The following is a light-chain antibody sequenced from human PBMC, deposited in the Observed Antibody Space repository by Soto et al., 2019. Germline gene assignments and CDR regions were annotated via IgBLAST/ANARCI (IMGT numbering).Light chain of an antibody. CDR2: EVT. J-gene: IGLJ1*01. CDR1: SGDIGGYNY. V-gene: IGLV2-14*01. CDR3: SSFSRSTTLDYV. Sequence: QSALTQPASVSGSPGQSITISCTGISGDIGGYNYVSWYQQHPGKAPKLLISEVTNRPSGVSNRFSGSKSGNTASLTISGLQAEHEADYYCSSFSRSTTLDYVFGTGTKLTVL.